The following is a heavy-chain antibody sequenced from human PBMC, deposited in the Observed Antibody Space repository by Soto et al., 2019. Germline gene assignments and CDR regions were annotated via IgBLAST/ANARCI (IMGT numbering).Heavy chain of an antibody. V-gene: IGHV3-21*01. CDR2: ISSSSSYI. CDR3: ARGAPITMIGVSDTTCYYYGMDV. Sequence: GGSLRLSCAASGFTFSSYSMNWVRQAPGKGLEWVSSISSSSSYIYYADSVKGRFTISRDNAKNSLYLQMNSLRAEETAVYYCARGAPITMIGVSDTTCYYYGMDVWGQWTAVTVSS. J-gene: IGHJ6*02. D-gene: IGHD3-22*01. CDR1: GFTFSSYS.